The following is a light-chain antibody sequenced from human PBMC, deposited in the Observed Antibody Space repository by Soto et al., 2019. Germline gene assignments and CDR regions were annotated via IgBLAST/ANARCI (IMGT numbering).Light chain of an antibody. Sequence: QSVLTQPPSASGTPGQRVTISCSGSSSNIGSNTVNWYQQLPGTAPNLLIYSNNQRPSAVPDRLSGSKTGTTASLAISGLQSEDEADYYCAAWDDSLSGVVFGGGTKVTVL. J-gene: IGLJ2*01. CDR1: SSNIGSNT. CDR2: SNN. V-gene: IGLV1-44*01. CDR3: AAWDDSLSGVV.